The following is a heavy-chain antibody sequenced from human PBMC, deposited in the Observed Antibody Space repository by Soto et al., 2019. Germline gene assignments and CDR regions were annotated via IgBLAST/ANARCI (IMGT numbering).Heavy chain of an antibody. CDR2: IDQSRGT. CDR1: GGTLNCYY. D-gene: IGHD1-1*01. V-gene: IGHV4-34*01. J-gene: IGHJ4*02. Sequence: PSETLSLTCAVYGGTLNCYYWRWIRQPPGKGLEWIGEIDQSRGTNYNPSLKSRVSISLDTSNNHFSLKLRSVAAADSAVYYCAGGTLTATTATDYWGQGSLVTVSS. CDR3: AGGTLTATTATDY.